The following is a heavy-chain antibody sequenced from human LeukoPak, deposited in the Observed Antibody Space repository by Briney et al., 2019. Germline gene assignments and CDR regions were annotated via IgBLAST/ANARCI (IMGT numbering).Heavy chain of an antibody. D-gene: IGHD2-15*01. J-gene: IGHJ4*02. CDR1: GFTFSSFA. CDR2: ISYDGSAK. CDR3: VKGSVAYTGGHFDY. V-gene: IGHV3-30*18. Sequence: GGSLRLPCAASGFTFSSFAMHWLRQAPGKGPEWAAVISYDGSAKYYADSVRGRFTISRDDSKNTLYLQMNSLRPEDTAIYYCVKGSVAYTGGHFDYWGQGTLVTVSS.